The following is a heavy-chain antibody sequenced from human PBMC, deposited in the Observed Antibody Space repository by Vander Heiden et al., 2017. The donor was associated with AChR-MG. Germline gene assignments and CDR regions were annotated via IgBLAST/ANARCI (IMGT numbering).Heavy chain of an antibody. CDR2: IYYSGST. D-gene: IGHD6-19*01. CDR1: GCPLSVCRYY. Sequence: QLQLQEPGPGLVKPSETLYLTCTVSGCPLSVCRYYGGWVRQPPGKGLEWIGSIYYSGSTYYNPSLKRRVTISVDTSKNQFSLKLSSVTAADTAVYYCARDSSGWYMIWFDPWGQGTLVTVSS. V-gene: IGHV4-39*02. CDR3: ARDSSGWYMIWFDP. J-gene: IGHJ5*02.